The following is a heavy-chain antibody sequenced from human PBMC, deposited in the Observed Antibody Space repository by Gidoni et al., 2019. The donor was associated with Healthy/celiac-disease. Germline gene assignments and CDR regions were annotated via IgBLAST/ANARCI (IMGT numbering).Heavy chain of an antibody. V-gene: IGHV1-3*01. CDR2: INAGNGNT. CDR3: ARDHSVSSGWQYYYYYYMDV. D-gene: IGHD6-19*01. Sequence: QVQLVQSGAEVKKPGASVKASCKASGYTFTSYAMHWVRQAPGQRLEWMGWINAGNGNTKYSQKFQGRVTITRDTSASTAYMELSSLRSEDTAVYYCARDHSVSSGWQYYYYYYMDVWGKGTTVTVSS. CDR1: GYTFTSYA. J-gene: IGHJ6*03.